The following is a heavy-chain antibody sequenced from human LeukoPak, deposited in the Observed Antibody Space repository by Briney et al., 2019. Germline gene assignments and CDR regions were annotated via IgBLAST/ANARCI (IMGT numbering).Heavy chain of an antibody. D-gene: IGHD2-21*01. CDR1: GGSISSYY. V-gene: IGHV4-59*01. CDR3: ASLFTSPHYYYYGMDV. Sequence: KPSETLSLTCTVSGGSISSYYWSWLRQPPGKGLEWIGYIYYSGSTNYNPSLKSRVTISVDTSKNQFSLKLSSVTAADTAVYYCASLFTSPHYYYYGMDVWGQGTTVTVSS. CDR2: IYYSGST. J-gene: IGHJ6*02.